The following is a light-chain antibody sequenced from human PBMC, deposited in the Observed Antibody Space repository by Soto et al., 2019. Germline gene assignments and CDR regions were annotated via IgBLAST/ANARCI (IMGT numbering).Light chain of an antibody. CDR3: CSYVGSYTDVG. V-gene: IGLV2-11*01. CDR1: SSDLSGYNH. CDR2: DVS. Sequence: QSVLTQPRSVSGSPGQSVTISCTGTSSDLSGYNHVSWYQHHPGKAPKLMIYDVSRRPLGVPDRFSGSKSGNTASLTISGLQAEDEADYYCCSYVGSYTDVGFGGGTKVTAL. J-gene: IGLJ2*01.